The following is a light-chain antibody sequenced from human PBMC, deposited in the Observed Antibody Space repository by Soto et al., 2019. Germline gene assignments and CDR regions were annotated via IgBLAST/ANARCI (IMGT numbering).Light chain of an antibody. CDR1: QSVSNNY. CDR3: QQYRXSGT. V-gene: IGKV3-20*01. CDR2: GPS. Sequence: EIVLTESPGTLSLSPGERATLSWRARQSVSNNYLEWYQKKTGQAPRLLIYGPSNRATGIPDRFSGSGSGTDFTLTISRLEPDDFAVYSCQQYRXSGTSGQGTKV. J-gene: IGKJ1*01.